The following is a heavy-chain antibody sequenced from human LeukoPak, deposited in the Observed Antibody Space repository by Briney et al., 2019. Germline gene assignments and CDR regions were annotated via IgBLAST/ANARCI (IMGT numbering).Heavy chain of an antibody. CDR3: ARRGDGGRSFDY. J-gene: IGHJ4*02. D-gene: IGHD4-23*01. CDR1: GFTVSSNY. CDR2: IYSGGNT. Sequence: GGSLRLSCAASGFTVSSNYLSWVRQAPGKGLECVSVIYSGGNTYYADSVKGRFTISRDNSKSTLLLHMNSLRAEDTAVYYCARRGDGGRSFDYWGQGTLVTVSS. V-gene: IGHV3-53*01.